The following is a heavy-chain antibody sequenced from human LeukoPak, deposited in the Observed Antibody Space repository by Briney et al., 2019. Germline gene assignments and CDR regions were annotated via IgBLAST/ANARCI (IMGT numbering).Heavy chain of an antibody. CDR1: GFTFSSYI. Sequence: GGSLRLSCSASGFTFSSYIMNWVRQAPGKELEWVSSISSSSSYIYYADSVKGRFTISRDNAKNSLYLQMNSLRAEDTAVYYCARVGATAVRRLDYWGQGTLVTVSS. CDR3: ARVGATAVRRLDY. CDR2: ISSSSSYI. J-gene: IGHJ4*02. V-gene: IGHV3-21*01. D-gene: IGHD1-26*01.